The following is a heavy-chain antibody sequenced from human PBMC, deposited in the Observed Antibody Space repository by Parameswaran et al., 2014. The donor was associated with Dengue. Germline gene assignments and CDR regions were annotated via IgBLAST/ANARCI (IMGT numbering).Heavy chain of an antibody. D-gene: IGHD1-26*01. J-gene: IGHJ6*02. CDR3: ARGVGRPHNYYYGMDV. Sequence: VRQMPRERLEWMGWINAGNGNTKYSQKFQGRVTITRDTSASTAYMELSSLRSEDTAVYYCARGVGRPHNYYYGMDVWGQGTTVTVSS. CDR2: INAGNGNT. V-gene: IGHV1-3*01.